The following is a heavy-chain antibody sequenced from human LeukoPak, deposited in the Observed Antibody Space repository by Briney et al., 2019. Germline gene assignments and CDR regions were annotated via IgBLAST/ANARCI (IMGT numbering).Heavy chain of an antibody. CDR3: ARLAYGDYESYYFDY. V-gene: IGHV4-31*11. J-gene: IGHJ4*02. Sequence: SETLSLTCAVYDGSFSGYYWSWIRQHPGKGLEWIGYIYYSGSTYYNPSLKSRVTISVDTSKNQFSLKLSSVTAADTAVYYCARLAYGDYESYYFDYWGQGTLVTVSS. CDR1: DGSFSGYY. CDR2: IYYSGST. D-gene: IGHD4-17*01.